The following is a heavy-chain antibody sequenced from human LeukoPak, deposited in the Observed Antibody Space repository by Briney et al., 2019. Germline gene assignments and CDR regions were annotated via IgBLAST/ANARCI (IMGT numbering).Heavy chain of an antibody. CDR3: TKASLAFGIKYFDP. CDR2: MNPKSGNT. CDR1: GYPFSNYD. D-gene: IGHD3-10*01. J-gene: IGHJ5*02. Sequence: GASVKVSCKASGYPFSNYDINWVRQAPGQGLEWMGWMNPKSGNTGYGQKFQGRVTMTRVTSITTAYMELRSLRSDDTAVYYYTKASLAFGIKYFDPWGQGTLVTVSS. V-gene: IGHV1-8*01.